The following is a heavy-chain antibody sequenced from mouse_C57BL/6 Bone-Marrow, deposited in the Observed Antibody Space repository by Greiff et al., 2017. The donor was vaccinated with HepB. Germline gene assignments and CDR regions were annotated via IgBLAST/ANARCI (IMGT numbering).Heavy chain of an antibody. V-gene: IGHV5-4*03. J-gene: IGHJ3*01. CDR2: ISDGGCYT. Sequence: EVKVVESGGDLVKPGGSLKLSCAASGFTFSSYGMFWVRQTPEKRLEWVATISDGGCYTYYPDNVKGRFTISRDNAKNNLYLQMSHLKSEDTAMYYCARAYHSFAYWGQGTLVTVSA. CDR3: ARAYHSFAY. CDR1: GFTFSSYG.